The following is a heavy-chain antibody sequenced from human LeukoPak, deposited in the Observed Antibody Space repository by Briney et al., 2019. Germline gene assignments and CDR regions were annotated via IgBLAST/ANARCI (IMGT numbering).Heavy chain of an antibody. CDR2: IYTSGST. CDR1: GGSISSYY. V-gene: IGHV4-4*09. D-gene: IGHD6-19*01. CDR3: ASLGRIAVAGTGSKGYYYYMDV. J-gene: IGHJ6*03. Sequence: PSETLSLTCTVSGGSISSYYWSWIRQPPGKGLEWIGYIYTSGSTNYNPSLKSRDTISVDTSKNQFSLKLSSVTAADTAVYYCASLGRIAVAGTGSKGYYYYMDVWGKGTTVTVSS.